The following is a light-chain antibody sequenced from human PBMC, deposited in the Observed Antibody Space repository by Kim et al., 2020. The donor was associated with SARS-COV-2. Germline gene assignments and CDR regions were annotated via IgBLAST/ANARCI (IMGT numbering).Light chain of an antibody. J-gene: IGLJ3*02. CDR3: QTWLTGTWV. V-gene: IGLV4-69*02. CDR1: SGYSNYA. Sequence: QLVLTQSPSASASLGASVKLTCTLNSGYSNYAVAWHQQQPEKGPRYLMKLNSDGSHSKGDGIPDRFSGSSSGAERYLTISSLQSEDEADYYCQTWLTGTWVFGGGTQLTVL. CDR2: LNSDGSH.